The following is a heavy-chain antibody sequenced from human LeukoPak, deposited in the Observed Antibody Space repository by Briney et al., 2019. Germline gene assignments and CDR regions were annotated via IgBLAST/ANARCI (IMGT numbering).Heavy chain of an antibody. V-gene: IGHV4-34*01. CDR1: GGSLSGYC. CDR2: INHSGST. J-gene: IGHJ4*02. Sequence: SETLSLTCAVYGGSLSGYCWSWIRQPPGKGLEWIGEINHSGSTNYNPSLKSRVTISVDTSKNQFSLKLSSVTAADTAVYYCARSLFGVVMTFDYWGQGTLVTVSS. CDR3: ARSLFGVVMTFDY. D-gene: IGHD3-3*01.